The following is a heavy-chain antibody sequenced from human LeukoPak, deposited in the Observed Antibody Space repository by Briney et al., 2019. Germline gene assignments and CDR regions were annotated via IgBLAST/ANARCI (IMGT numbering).Heavy chain of an antibody. V-gene: IGHV3-48*03. J-gene: IGHJ4*02. D-gene: IGHD3-22*01. Sequence: GGSLRLSCAASGFDFGAYEMNWVRQAPGKGLGWVAYFAGSDTTTYYADSVKGRFTISRDNARNSLYLQMSSLRAEDTALYYCTTLGYHLDSWGQGTLVTVSS. CDR1: GFDFGAYE. CDR2: FAGSDTTT. CDR3: TTLGYHLDS.